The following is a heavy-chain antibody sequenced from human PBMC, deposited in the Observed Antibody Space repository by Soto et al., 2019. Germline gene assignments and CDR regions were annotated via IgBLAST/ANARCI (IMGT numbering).Heavy chain of an antibody. J-gene: IGHJ3*02. D-gene: IGHD2-2*02. CDR2: ISSSSSTI. CDR3: ARGGEYTDAFDI. CDR1: GFTFSSYS. V-gene: IGHV3-48*02. Sequence: EVQLVESGGGLVQPGGSLRLSCAASGFTFSSYSMNWVRQAPGKGLEWVSYISSSSSTIYYADSVKGRFTISRDNAKNSLYRQMNRLRDEDTAVYYCARGGEYTDAFDIWGQGTMVTVSS.